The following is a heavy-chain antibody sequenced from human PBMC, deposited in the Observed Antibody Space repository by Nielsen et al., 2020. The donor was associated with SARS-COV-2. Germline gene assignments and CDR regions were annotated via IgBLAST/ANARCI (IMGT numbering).Heavy chain of an antibody. Sequence: GESLKISCAASGFTFNIYAMACVRRAPGRGLQWVTGVSASGGSTYYTDSVKGRFSISRDNSKNTLFLQMHILRVEDTALYYCAKDGVVRGDALDLWGQGTMVTVSS. V-gene: IGHV3-23*01. CDR2: VSASGGST. CDR3: AKDGVVRGDALDL. D-gene: IGHD3-10*01. J-gene: IGHJ3*01. CDR1: GFTFNIYA.